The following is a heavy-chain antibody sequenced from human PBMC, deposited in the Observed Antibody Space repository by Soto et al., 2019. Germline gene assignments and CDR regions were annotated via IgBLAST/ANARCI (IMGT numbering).Heavy chain of an antibody. CDR2: IYYSGST. V-gene: IGHV4-59*01. CDR3: ARGGPNWNGREYYFDY. CDR1: GGSISSYH. Sequence: SETLSLTCTVSGGSISSYHWSWIRQPPGKGLEWIGYIYYSGSTNYNPSLKSRVTISVDTSKNQFSLKLSSVTAADTAVYYCARGGPNWNGREYYFDYWGQGTLVTVSS. D-gene: IGHD1-1*01. J-gene: IGHJ4*02.